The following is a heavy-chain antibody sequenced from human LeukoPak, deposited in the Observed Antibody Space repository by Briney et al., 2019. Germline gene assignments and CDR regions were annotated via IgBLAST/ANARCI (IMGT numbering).Heavy chain of an antibody. CDR2: INPNSGDT. Sequence: ASVKVSCKASGYTFTSYYMHWVRQAPGQGLEWMGWINPNSGDTNYAQKFQGRVTMTRDTSISTAYMELSRLRSDDTAVYYCARIPHSYGDYVVDYWGQGTLVTVSS. CDR1: GYTFTSYY. V-gene: IGHV1-2*02. D-gene: IGHD4-17*01. CDR3: ARIPHSYGDYVVDY. J-gene: IGHJ4*02.